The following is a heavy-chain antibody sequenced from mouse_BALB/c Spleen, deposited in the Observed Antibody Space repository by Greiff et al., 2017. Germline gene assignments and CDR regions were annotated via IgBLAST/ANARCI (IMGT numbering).Heavy chain of an antibody. J-gene: IGHJ4*01. CDR1: GYTFTSYY. Sequence: LVESGPELVKPGASVRISCKASGYTFTSYYIHWVKQRPGQGLEWIGWIYPGNVNTKYNQKFKGKATLTADKSSSTAYMQLSSLTSVDSAVYVCARAYVSPVYAMDYWGQGTSVTVSS. CDR2: IYPGNVNT. V-gene: IGHV1S56*01. D-gene: IGHD1-1*01. CDR3: ARAYVSPVYAMDY.